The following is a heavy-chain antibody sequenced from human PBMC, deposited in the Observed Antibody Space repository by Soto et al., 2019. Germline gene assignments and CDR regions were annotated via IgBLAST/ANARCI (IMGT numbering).Heavy chain of an antibody. Sequence: GPTLVNHKQTLAQTCTFSGFSLSTSGMCVSWIRQPPGKALEWLALIDWDDDKYYSTSLKTRLTISKDTSKNQVVLTMTNMDPVDTATYYCARILGYSSGWRRFDYWGQGTLVTVSS. V-gene: IGHV2-70*01. CDR1: GFSLSTSGMC. CDR3: ARILGYSSGWRRFDY. J-gene: IGHJ4*02. CDR2: IDWDDDK. D-gene: IGHD6-19*01.